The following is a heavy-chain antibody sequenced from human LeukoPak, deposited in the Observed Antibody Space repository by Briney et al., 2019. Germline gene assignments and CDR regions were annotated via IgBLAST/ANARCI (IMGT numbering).Heavy chain of an antibody. J-gene: IGHJ3*02. V-gene: IGHV4-4*02. CDR2: IYHSGST. D-gene: IGHD3-22*01. CDR1: GGCMSSSNW. Sequence: SETLSLTCAVSGGCMSSSNWWIWVRQPPGKGLVWIGEIYHSGSTNYNPSLKSRVTISVDKSKNQFSLTLSSVTAADTAVYYCARRSYYDSRDDAFDIWGQGTMVTVSS. CDR3: ARRSYYDSRDDAFDI.